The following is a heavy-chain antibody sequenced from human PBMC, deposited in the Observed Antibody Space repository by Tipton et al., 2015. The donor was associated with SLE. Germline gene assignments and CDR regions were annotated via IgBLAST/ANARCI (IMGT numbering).Heavy chain of an antibody. V-gene: IGHV4-4*07. D-gene: IGHD6-25*01. J-gene: IGHJ5*02. CDR2: IYTSGST. CDR3: ARDRVYSSGIDP. Sequence: TLSLTCTVSGGSISSYYWSWFRQPAGKGLEWIGHIYTSGSTNYNPSLKSRVTISVDTSKNQFSLKLTSVTAADTAVYYCARDRVYSSGIDPWGQGSLVTVSS. CDR1: GGSISSYY.